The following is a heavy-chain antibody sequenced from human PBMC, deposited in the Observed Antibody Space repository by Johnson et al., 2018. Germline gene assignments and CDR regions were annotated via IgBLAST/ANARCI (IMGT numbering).Heavy chain of an antibody. CDR1: GFTFSSYS. CDR3: ARAVGATGYGMDV. Sequence: VQLVQSGGGLVKXGGSLRLXCAASGFTFSSYSMNWVRQAPGKGLEWVSSISSSSSYIYYADSVKGRFTITIENAKNSLYLQMNSLRAEETAVYYGARAVGATGYGMDVWGQGTTVTVSS. CDR2: ISSSSSYI. V-gene: IGHV3-21*01. D-gene: IGHD1-26*01. J-gene: IGHJ6*02.